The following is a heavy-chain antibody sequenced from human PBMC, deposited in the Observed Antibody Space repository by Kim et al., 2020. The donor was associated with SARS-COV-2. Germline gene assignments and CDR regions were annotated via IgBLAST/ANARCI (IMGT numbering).Heavy chain of an antibody. CDR2: IRPTGDTV. V-gene: IGHV1-46*01. CDR3: AREGAYRAFDT. J-gene: IGHJ5*02. D-gene: IGHD3-16*01. CDR1: GYPFTTHY. Sequence: ASVKVSCKTSGYPFTTHYIHWVRQSPGQGLEAMGMIRPTGDTVVYALRFQGRVTMTADTSAETVYMTLSSLTSDDTALYFCAREGAYRAFDTWGQGTPVTVSS.